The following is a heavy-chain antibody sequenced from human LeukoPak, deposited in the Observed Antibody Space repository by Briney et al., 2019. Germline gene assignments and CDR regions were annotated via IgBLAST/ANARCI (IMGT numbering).Heavy chain of an antibody. CDR3: ARHRGVGANLEYFDY. D-gene: IGHD1-26*01. J-gene: IGHJ4*02. Sequence: PGGSLRLSCAASGFTFSSYAMHWVRQAPGKGLEWVAVISYDGSNKYYADSVKGRFTISRDNSKNTLYLQMNSLRAEDTAVYYCARHRGVGANLEYFDYWGQGTLVTVSS. CDR2: ISYDGSNK. V-gene: IGHV3-30-3*01. CDR1: GFTFSSYA.